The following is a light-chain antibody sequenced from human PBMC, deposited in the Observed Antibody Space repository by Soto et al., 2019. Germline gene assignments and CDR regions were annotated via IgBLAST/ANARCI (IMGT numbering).Light chain of an antibody. CDR2: GAS. CDR3: QQYGSSSIT. Sequence: EIVLTQSPATLSLIQGERATLSCGASQSVRTYLAWYQQKPGQAPRLLIYGASSRATGIPDRFSGSGSGTDFTLTISRLEPEDFAVYYCQQYGSSSITFGQGTRLEVK. CDR1: QSVRTY. J-gene: IGKJ5*01. V-gene: IGKV3-20*01.